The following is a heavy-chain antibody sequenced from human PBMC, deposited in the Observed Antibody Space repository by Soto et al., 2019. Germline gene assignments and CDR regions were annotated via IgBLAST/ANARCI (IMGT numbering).Heavy chain of an antibody. CDR1: GGSISSGGYY. Sequence: QVQLQESCPGLVKPSQTLSLTCTVSGGSISSGGYYWSWIRQHPGKGLEWIGYIYYSGSTYYNPSLKSRVTISVDTSKNQFSLKLSSVTAADTAVYYCAREVVVVADAPINWFDPWGQGTLVTVSS. CDR2: IYYSGST. D-gene: IGHD2-15*01. J-gene: IGHJ5*02. CDR3: AREVVVVADAPINWFDP. V-gene: IGHV4-31*03.